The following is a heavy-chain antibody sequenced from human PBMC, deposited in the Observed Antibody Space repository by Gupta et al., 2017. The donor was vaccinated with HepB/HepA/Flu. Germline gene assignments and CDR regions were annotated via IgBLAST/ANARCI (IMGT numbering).Heavy chain of an antibody. CDR2: IGFSGDSK. V-gene: IGHV3-23*01. D-gene: IGHD6-19*01. CDR1: GFTFSDYP. CDR3: AKVGGSGWHKVDY. J-gene: IGHJ4*02. Sequence: EVQLLESGGGSAQPGGSLRLSCAASGFTFSDYPIGWVRPARGKGLECVSSIGFSGDSKYYADSEKGRFTISRDNYNNILYLQMNSLRVEDTATYYCAKVGGSGWHKVDYWGLGTLVTVSS.